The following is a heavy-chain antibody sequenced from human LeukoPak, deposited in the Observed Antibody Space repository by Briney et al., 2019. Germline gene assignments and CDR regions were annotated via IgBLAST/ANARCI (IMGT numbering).Heavy chain of an antibody. CDR1: GYSISSGYY. V-gene: IGHV4-38-2*02. CDR3: ARSITFNLDGVYYFDY. J-gene: IGHJ4*02. D-gene: IGHD3-10*01. CDR2: IYHSGST. Sequence: SETLSLTCTVSGYSISSGYYWGWIRQPPGKGLEWIGSIYHSGSTYYNPSLKSRVTISVDTSKNQFSLKLSSVTAADTAVYYCARSITFNLDGVYYFDYWGQGTLVTVSS.